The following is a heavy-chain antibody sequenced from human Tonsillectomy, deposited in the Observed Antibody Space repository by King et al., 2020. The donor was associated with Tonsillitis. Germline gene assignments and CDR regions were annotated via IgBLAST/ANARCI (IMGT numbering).Heavy chain of an antibody. CDR3: AVAALYGSGNYYAQDSRSRYYYYYGLDV. Sequence: VQLVESGAEVKKPGSSVKVSCKASGGTFSSYAISWVRQAPGQGLEWMGGIIPIFATAKYAQNFQGRVTITADEFTNTAYMELSSLRSEDTAVYYCAVAALYGSGNYYAQDSRSRYYYYYGLDVWGQGTTVTVSS. J-gene: IGHJ6*02. CDR1: GGTFSSYA. V-gene: IGHV1-69*01. D-gene: IGHD3-10*01. CDR2: IIPIFATA.